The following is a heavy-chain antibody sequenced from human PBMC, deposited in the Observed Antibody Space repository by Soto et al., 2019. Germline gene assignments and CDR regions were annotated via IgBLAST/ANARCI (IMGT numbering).Heavy chain of an antibody. J-gene: IGHJ5*02. CDR2: ISAYNGNK. CDR3: ARLVVVVPAAIGGTWFDP. V-gene: IGHV1-18*04. Sequence: ASVKVSCKASGYTFTSYGISWLRQAPGQGLEWMGWISAYNGNKNYAQKFQGRVTITADESTSTAYMELSRLRSEDTAVYYCARLVVVVPAAIGGTWFDPSGQGTMVTVSS. CDR1: GYTFTSYG. D-gene: IGHD2-2*01.